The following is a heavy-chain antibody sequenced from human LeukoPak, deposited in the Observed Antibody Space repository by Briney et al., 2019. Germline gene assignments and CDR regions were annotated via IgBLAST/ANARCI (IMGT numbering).Heavy chain of an antibody. CDR1: GVSISSSNYY. CDR2: IYSSASTYT. D-gene: IGHD4-11*01. V-gene: IGHV4-39*07. CDR3: AEDSNIARFFV. Sequence: PSETLSLTCTVSGVSISSSNYYWGWIRQPPGKDLEWIGTIYSSASTYTYYNPSLKSRVTISVDKSKNQFSLKLTSLTAADTAVYFCAEDSNIARFFVWGHGTLVTVSS. J-gene: IGHJ4*01.